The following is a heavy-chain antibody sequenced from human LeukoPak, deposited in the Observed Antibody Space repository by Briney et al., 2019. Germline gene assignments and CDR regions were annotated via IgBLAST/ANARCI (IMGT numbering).Heavy chain of an antibody. CDR2: ISGSSSYM. CDR3: ARYPPGRGGLDI. Sequence: GGSLRLSCAASGFTFTNYNINWVRQAPGKGLEWLSSISGSSSYMYYADSVKGRFTISRDNAKNLLYVHMNSLRAEDTAVYYCARYPPGRGGLDIWGQGTMVTVSS. V-gene: IGHV3-21*01. J-gene: IGHJ3*02. D-gene: IGHD2-8*02. CDR1: GFTFTNYN.